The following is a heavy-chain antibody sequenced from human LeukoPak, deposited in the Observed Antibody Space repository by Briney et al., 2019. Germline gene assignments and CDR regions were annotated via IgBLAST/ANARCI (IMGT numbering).Heavy chain of an antibody. CDR1: GFIFRNYG. D-gene: IGHD1-14*01. CDR2: LRNDESEV. V-gene: IGHV3-30*02. CDR3: VKDTGRGDF. J-gene: IGHJ4*02. Sequence: PGGSLRLSCAASGFIFRNYGMHWVRQAPGKGLEWVAFLRNDESEVFYADSVKGRFIISRDNSKNTLYLQMSSLRAEDTAVYYCVKDTGRGDFWGQGTQVTVSS.